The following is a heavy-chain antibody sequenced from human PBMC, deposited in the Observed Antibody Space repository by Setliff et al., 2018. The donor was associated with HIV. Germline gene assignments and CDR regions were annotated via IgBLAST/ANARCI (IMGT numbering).Heavy chain of an antibody. CDR1: GGSFSGYY. J-gene: IGHJ4*02. CDR2: INHSGGT. V-gene: IGHV4-34*01. CDR3: ATPGAGRFDY. Sequence: PLETLSLTCAVYGGSFSGYYWSWIRQPPGKGLEWIGEINHSGGTNYNMSLWSRVTISLDASRNQFSLELISVTAADTAVYYCATPGAGRFDYWGQGELVTVSS.